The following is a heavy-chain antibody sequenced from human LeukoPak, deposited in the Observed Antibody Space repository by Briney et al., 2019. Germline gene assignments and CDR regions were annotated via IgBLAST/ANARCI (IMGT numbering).Heavy chain of an antibody. D-gene: IGHD5-18*01. CDR3: ARHDTAMATDYGMDV. CDR2: ISSKGSTI. Sequence: GGSLRLSCAASGFTLSDYYMSWIRQAPGKGLEWVSYISSKGSTIYYADSVKGRFTISRDNAKNSLYLQMNSLRAEDTAVYYCARHDTAMATDYGMDVWGQGTTVTVSS. CDR1: GFTLSDYY. J-gene: IGHJ6*02. V-gene: IGHV3-11*01.